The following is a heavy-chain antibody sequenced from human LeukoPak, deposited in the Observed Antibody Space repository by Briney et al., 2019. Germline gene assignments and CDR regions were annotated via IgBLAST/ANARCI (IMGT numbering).Heavy chain of an antibody. V-gene: IGHV1-18*01. CDR3: AAGNYYDSSGYYHMGYFDY. J-gene: IGHJ4*02. CDR2: ISAYNGNT. CDR1: GYTFTSYG. Sequence: GASVNVSCKASGYTFTSYGISWVRQAPGQGLEWMGWISAYNGNTNYAQKLQGRVTMTTDTSTSTAYMELRSLRSDDTAVYYCAAGNYYDSSGYYHMGYFDYWGQGTLVTVSS. D-gene: IGHD3-22*01.